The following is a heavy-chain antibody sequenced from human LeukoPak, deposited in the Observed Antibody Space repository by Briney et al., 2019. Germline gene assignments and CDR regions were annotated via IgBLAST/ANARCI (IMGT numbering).Heavy chain of an antibody. CDR3: ARGEELLWWFDP. J-gene: IGHJ5*02. D-gene: IGHD1-26*01. CDR2: IYNSGST. Sequence: SETLSLTCTVSGFTISSYYWSWIRQPPGRGLEWIGYIYNSGSTKYNPSLRRRVTISVVRSKNQFSLKMSSVTAADTAVYYCARGEELLWWFDPWGQGTLVTVSS. CDR1: GFTISSYY. V-gene: IGHV4-59*01.